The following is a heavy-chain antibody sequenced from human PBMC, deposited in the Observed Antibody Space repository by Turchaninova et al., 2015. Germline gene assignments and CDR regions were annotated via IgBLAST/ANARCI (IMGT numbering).Heavy chain of an antibody. V-gene: IGHV3-48*03. CDR3: ARGRSDYDFWTGTALHY. J-gene: IGHJ4*02. Sequence: EVQLVESGGGLVQPGGSLRLSCAASGFTFSHYEMNWVRQAPGKGGGGVSYIVRSGGSIHYPDSVKGRFTISRDNAKNSLYLQMNSRRAEDTAVYYCARGRSDYDFWTGTALHYWGQGTLVTVSS. CDR1: GFTFSHYE. CDR2: IVRSGGSI. D-gene: IGHD3-3*01.